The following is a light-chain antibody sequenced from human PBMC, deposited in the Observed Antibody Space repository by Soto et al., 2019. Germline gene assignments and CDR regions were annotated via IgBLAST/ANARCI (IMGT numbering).Light chain of an antibody. Sequence: QSVLTQSPSASGTPGQRVTISCSGSSSNIGSNYVYWYQQLQGAAPKLLIYNNNQRPSGVPDRFSGSKSATSASLALSGLRSEDEADYYCAAWDDSLRGYVFGTGTKLTVL. V-gene: IGLV1-47*02. CDR1: SSNIGSNY. CDR2: NNN. J-gene: IGLJ1*01. CDR3: AAWDDSLRGYV.